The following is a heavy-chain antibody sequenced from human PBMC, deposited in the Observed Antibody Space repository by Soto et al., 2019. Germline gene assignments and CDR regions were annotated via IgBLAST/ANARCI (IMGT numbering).Heavy chain of an antibody. D-gene: IGHD2-15*01. CDR1: GFTFSSHW. CDR3: ARVISLYCSGGSCYSDY. CDR2: IKQDGSEK. J-gene: IGHJ4*02. V-gene: IGHV3-7*01. Sequence: ESGGALVQPGGSLRLSCAASGFTFSSHWMSWVRQAPGKGLEWVANIKQDGSEKYYVDSVKGRFTISRDNAKNSLYLQMNSLRAEDTAVYYCARVISLYCSGGSCYSDYWGQGTLVTVSS.